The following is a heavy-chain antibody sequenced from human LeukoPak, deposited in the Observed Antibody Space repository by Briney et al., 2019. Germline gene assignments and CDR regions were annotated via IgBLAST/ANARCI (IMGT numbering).Heavy chain of an antibody. J-gene: IGHJ4*02. CDR2: INHSGST. CDR3: ARDPAAAGTFDY. V-gene: IGHV4-34*01. Sequence: SETLSLTCAVYGGSFSGYYWSWIRQPPGKGLEWIGEINHSGSTNYNPSLKSRVTISVDTSKNQFSLKLSSVTAADTAVYYCARDPAAAGTFDYWGQGTLVTVSS. CDR1: GGSFSGYY. D-gene: IGHD6-13*01.